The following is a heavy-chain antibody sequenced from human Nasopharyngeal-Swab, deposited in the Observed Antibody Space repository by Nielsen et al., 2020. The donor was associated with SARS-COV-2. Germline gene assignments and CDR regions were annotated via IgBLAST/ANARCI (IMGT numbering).Heavy chain of an antibody. CDR1: GFTFSSYW. V-gene: IGHV3-7*01. CDR3: ARLMVRGVYYFDY. D-gene: IGHD3-10*01. CDR2: IKQDGSEK. Sequence: GESLKISCAASGFTFSSYWMSWVRQAPGKGLEWVANIKQDGSEKYYVDSVKGRFTISRDNAKNSLYLQMNSLRAEDTAVDYCARLMVRGVYYFDYWGQGTLVTVSS. J-gene: IGHJ4*02.